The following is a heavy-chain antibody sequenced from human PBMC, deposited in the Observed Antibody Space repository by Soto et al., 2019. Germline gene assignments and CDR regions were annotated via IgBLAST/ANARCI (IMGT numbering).Heavy chain of an antibody. CDR2: ISSSSSTI. Sequence: GSLRLSCAASGFTFSSYSMNWVRQAPGKGLEWVSYISSSSSTIYYADSVKGRFTISRDNAKNSLYLQMNSLRDEDTAVYYCARNPYYDFWSGLLGIDVWGQGTTVTVSS. J-gene: IGHJ6*02. CDR3: ARNPYYDFWSGLLGIDV. D-gene: IGHD3-3*01. CDR1: GFTFSSYS. V-gene: IGHV3-48*02.